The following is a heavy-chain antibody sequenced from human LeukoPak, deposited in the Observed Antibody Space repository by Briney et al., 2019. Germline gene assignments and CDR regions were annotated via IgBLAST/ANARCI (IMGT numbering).Heavy chain of an antibody. J-gene: IGHJ4*02. CDR3: ARDRPRVGLDY. D-gene: IGHD2-2*01. CDR1: GXTFSSYT. Sequence: GGSLRLSCAASGXTFSSYTMHWVRQAPGKGLECVAVISYDGTNEYYADSVTGRFTISRDNAKNALYLQMNSLRAEDMAVYYCARDRPRVGLDYWGQGTLVTVSS. CDR2: ISYDGTNE. V-gene: IGHV3-30-3*01.